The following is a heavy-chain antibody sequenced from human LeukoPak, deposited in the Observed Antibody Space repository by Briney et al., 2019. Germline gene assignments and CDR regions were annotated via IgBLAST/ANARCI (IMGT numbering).Heavy chain of an antibody. CDR3: AKDDKGMATTRYYFDY. CDR1: GFTFNIYA. V-gene: IGHV3-23*01. J-gene: IGHJ4*02. D-gene: IGHD5-24*01. Sequence: TGGSLRLSCAASGFTFNIYAMNWVRQAPGKGLEWVSAISGSGGSTYYADSVKGRFTISRDNSKNTLYLQMNSLRAEDTAVYYCAKDDKGMATTRYYFDYWGQGTLVTVSS. CDR2: ISGSGGST.